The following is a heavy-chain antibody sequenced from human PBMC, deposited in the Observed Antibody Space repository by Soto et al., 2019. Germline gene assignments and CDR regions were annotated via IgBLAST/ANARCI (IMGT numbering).Heavy chain of an antibody. CDR1: GSTLHGFG. D-gene: IGHD4-17*01. Sequence: QVQLVQSGAEMKKPGSSVKVSCKASGSTLHGFGVSWIRQAPGERLEWMGGIIPIFNTVNYAQKFQDRITITADESTSTVYMELNNLRSEDTAVFYCATGEGYRSSWYFDLWGRGTLVTVSS. V-gene: IGHV1-69*12. J-gene: IGHJ2*01. CDR3: ATGEGYRSSWYFDL. CDR2: IIPIFNTV.